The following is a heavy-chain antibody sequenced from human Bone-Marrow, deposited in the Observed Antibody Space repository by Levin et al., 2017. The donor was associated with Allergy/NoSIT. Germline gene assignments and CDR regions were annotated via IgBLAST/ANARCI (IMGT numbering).Heavy chain of an antibody. CDR2: IWYDGSNK. CDR3: VREMKTIGFYFDY. D-gene: IGHD3-16*01. J-gene: IGHJ4*02. CDR1: GFTFSHYG. Sequence: PGGSLRLSCAASGFTFSHYGMHWVRQAPGKGLEWVAAIWYDGSNKYYVDSVKGRFTISRDNSKNTLYLQMNSLRAEDTSVYYCVREMKTIGFYFDYWGQGTLVTVSS. V-gene: IGHV3-33*01.